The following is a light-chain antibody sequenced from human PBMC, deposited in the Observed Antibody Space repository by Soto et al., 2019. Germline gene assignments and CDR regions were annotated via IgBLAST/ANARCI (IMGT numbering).Light chain of an antibody. Sequence: DIQMTQSPSSLSASVGDRVTITCRASQSISSYLNWYQQKPGKAPKVLISGASSLQSGVPLRFSGSGSGTDFTLTISSLQSEDFASYYCQQSNSTPLTFGGGTKV. J-gene: IGKJ4*01. CDR1: QSISSY. V-gene: IGKV1-39*01. CDR3: QQSNSTPLT. CDR2: GAS.